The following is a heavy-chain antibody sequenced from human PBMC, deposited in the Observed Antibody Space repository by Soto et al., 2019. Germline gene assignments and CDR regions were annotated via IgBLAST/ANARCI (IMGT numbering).Heavy chain of an antibody. V-gene: IGHV3-7*01. CDR3: AREMGGYSSSLVTEYFQH. D-gene: IGHD6-13*01. CDR2: IKQDGSEK. CDR1: GFTFSSYW. Sequence: PGGSLRLSCAASGFTFSSYWMSWVRQAPGKGLEWVANIKQDGSEKYYVDSVKGRFTISRDNAKNSLYLQMNSLRAEDTAVYYCAREMGGYSSSLVTEYFQHWGQGTLVTVSS. J-gene: IGHJ1*01.